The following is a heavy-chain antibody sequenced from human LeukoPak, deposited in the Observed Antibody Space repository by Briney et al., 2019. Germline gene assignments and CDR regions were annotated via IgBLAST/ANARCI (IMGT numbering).Heavy chain of an antibody. J-gene: IGHJ3*02. CDR1: GFTFSSYA. D-gene: IGHD3-3*01. CDR2: ISGSGGST. V-gene: IGHV3-23*01. Sequence: PGGSLRLSCAASGFTFSSYAMSWVRQAPGKGLEWVSAISGSGGSTYYAGSVKGRFTISRDNSKNTLYLQMNSLRAEDTAVYYCAKDYDFWSGYSDAFDIWGQGTMVTVSS. CDR3: AKDYDFWSGYSDAFDI.